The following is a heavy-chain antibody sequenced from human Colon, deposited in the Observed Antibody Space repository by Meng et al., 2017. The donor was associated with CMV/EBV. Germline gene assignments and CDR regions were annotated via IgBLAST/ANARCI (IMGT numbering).Heavy chain of an antibody. V-gene: IGHV4-59*01. J-gene: IGHJ6*02. D-gene: IGHD2-2*01. Sequence: GSLRLSCTVSGDPINNYYWSWIRQPPGKGLEWIGYIYYSGNTNYNPSLKSRVTISLDTSKNQFSLKLRSVTAAGTAVYYCARDSRTHGPYYYHGVDVWGQGTTVTVSS. CDR3: ARDSRTHGPYYYHGVDV. CDR2: IYYSGNT. CDR1: GDPINNYY.